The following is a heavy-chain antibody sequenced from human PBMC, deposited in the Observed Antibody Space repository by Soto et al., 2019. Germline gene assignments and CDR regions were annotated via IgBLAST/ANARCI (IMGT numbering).Heavy chain of an antibody. CDR1: GFTVSSKK. Sequence: VRSLRLSCASSGFTVSSKKMSWVRQAPGKGLEWVSVIYSGGSTYYADSEKGRFTISRDNSKNTLYPQMNSWRAEDTTVYYCTRVRTLGDCGNTSCHNYRGGWDQESTVRVAS. D-gene: IGHD2-2*02. J-gene: IGHJ6*02. V-gene: IGHV3-66*01. CDR3: TRVRTLGDCGNTSCHNYRGG. CDR2: IYSGGST.